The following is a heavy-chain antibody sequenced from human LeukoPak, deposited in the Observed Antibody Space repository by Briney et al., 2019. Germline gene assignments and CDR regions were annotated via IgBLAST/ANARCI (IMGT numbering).Heavy chain of an antibody. CDR3: ARGFEAGKYDAFDI. V-gene: IGHV3-7*01. Sequence: GGSLRLSCAASGFTFSSYWMSWVRQAPGKGLEWVANIKQDGSEKHYVDSVKGRFTISRDNAKNSLYLQMHSLRAEDTAVYFCARGFEAGKYDAFDIWGPGTMVTVSS. CDR1: GFTFSSYW. D-gene: IGHD6-19*01. J-gene: IGHJ3*02. CDR2: IKQDGSEK.